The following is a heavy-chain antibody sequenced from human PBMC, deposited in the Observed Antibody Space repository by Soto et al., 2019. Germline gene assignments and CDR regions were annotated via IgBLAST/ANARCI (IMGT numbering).Heavy chain of an antibody. D-gene: IGHD3-22*01. J-gene: IGHJ3*02. V-gene: IGHV4-38-2*01. CDR1: GYPISNVYY. Sequence: ETLSLTCAVSGYPISNVYYWGWIWQPPGKGLEWIGSVHHTGSPYYNPSLKSRVTISLDTSKNQFSLKLNSVTASDTAVYYCARYSDASGFAAFDIWGQGTMVTVSS. CDR3: ARYSDASGFAAFDI. CDR2: VHHTGSP.